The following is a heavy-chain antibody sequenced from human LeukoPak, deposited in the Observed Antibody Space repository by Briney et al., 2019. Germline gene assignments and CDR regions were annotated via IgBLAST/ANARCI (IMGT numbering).Heavy chain of an antibody. CDR2: TSESGGST. CDR1: GFTFSTSA. Sequence: GGSLRLSCVVSGFTFSTSAMSWVRQAPGKGLEWVSGTSESGGSTYYADSVKGRFTSSRDNSKNTLYLQINNLRAEDTAAYYCAKGSFWGQGTLVTVSS. V-gene: IGHV3-23*01. J-gene: IGHJ4*02. CDR3: AKGSF. D-gene: IGHD3-10*01.